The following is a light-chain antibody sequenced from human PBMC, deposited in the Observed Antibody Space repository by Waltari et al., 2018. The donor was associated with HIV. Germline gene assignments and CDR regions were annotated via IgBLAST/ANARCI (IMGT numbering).Light chain of an antibody. CDR2: RNV. V-gene: IGLV1-40*01. CDR3: QSYDTSLGGWV. CDR1: RTNIGAGYD. Sequence: QSVLTQPPSVSGTPGQRVPITCTGSRTNIGAGYDIQWYQQLPGPAPKLLIFRNVNRPSGVPDRFSGSKSGTSASLAITGLQAEDEADFYCQSYDTSLGGWVFGGGTKLTVL. J-gene: IGLJ3*02.